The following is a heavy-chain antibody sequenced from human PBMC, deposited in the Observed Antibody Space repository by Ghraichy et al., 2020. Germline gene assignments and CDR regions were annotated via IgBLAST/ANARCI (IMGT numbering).Heavy chain of an antibody. D-gene: IGHD3-22*01. Sequence: SETLSLTCAVYGGSFSGYYWSWIRQPPGKGLEWIGEINHSGSTNYNPSLKSRVTISVDTSKNQFSLKLSSVTAADTAVYYCARAYGFYDSSPDYLGQGTLVTVSS. V-gene: IGHV4-34*01. CDR3: ARAYGFYDSSPDY. CDR1: GGSFSGYY. J-gene: IGHJ4*02. CDR2: INHSGST.